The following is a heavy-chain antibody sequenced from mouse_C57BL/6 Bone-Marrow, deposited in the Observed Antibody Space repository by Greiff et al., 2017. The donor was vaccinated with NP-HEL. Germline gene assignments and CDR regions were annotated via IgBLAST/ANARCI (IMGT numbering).Heavy chain of an antibody. V-gene: IGHV1-26*01. CDR2: INPNNGGT. Sequence: EVQLQQSGPELVKPGASVKISCKASGYTFTDYYMNWVKQSHGKSLEWIGDINPNNGGTSYNQKFKGKATLTVDKSSSTAYMELRSLTSEDSAVYYCARRSNDAMDYWGQGTSVTVSS. D-gene: IGHD2-5*01. CDR1: GYTFTDYY. J-gene: IGHJ4*01. CDR3: ARRSNDAMDY.